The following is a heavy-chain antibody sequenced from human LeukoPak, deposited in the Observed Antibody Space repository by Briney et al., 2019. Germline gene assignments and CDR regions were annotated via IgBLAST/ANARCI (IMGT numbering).Heavy chain of an antibody. J-gene: IGHJ4*02. D-gene: IGHD3-22*01. Sequence: SETLSLTCTVSGGSISSYYWSWIRQPPGKGLEWIGSIYYSGSSYYNPSLKSRVIISVDTSKNQFSLKLSSVTAADTAVYYCARHVGSGSYFDYWGQGTLVTVSS. CDR1: GGSISSYY. V-gene: IGHV4-39*01. CDR3: ARHVGSGSYFDY. CDR2: IYYSGSS.